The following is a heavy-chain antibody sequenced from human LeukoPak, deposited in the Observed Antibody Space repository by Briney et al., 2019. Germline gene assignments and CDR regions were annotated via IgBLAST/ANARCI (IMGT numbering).Heavy chain of an antibody. CDR3: ARAAGERLYYYGMDV. D-gene: IGHD1-1*01. J-gene: IGHJ6*02. CDR2: INPTGGST. Sequence: GASVKVSCKASGYTFPSYFMHWVRQAPGQGLEWMGIINPTGGSTTYAQKFQGRVTITADESTSTAYMELSSLRSEDTAVYYCARAAGERLYYYGMDVWGQGTTVTVSS. CDR1: GYTFPSYF. V-gene: IGHV1-46*01.